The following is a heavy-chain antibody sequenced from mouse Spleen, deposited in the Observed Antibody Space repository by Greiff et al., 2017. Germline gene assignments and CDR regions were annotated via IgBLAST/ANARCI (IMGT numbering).Heavy chain of an antibody. CDR1: GYTFTSYG. V-gene: IGHV1-81*01. CDR3: ARRGEYYAMDY. J-gene: IGHJ4*01. Sequence: VQLQESGAELARPGASVKLSCKASGYTFTSYGISWVKQRTGQGLEWIGEIYPRSGNTYYNEKFKGKATLTADKSSSTAYMELRSLTSEDSAVYFCARRGEYYAMDYWGQGTSVTVSS. CDR2: IYPRSGNT.